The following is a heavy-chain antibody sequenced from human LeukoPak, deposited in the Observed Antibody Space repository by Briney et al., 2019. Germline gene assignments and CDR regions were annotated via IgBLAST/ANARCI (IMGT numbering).Heavy chain of an antibody. CDR1: AFTFTGSA. V-gene: IGHV3-73*01. CDR3: SRTSAAGTG. J-gene: IGHJ4*02. Sequence: GGSLTLSCPPSAFTFTGSAMHWVRQPAGKGLEWVGRIRSKANSYATAYAASVKGRFTISRDDSKHTAYLQMNSLNTEDTAVYYCSRTSAAGTGWGQGTLVTVSS. CDR2: IRSKANSYAT. D-gene: IGHD6-13*01.